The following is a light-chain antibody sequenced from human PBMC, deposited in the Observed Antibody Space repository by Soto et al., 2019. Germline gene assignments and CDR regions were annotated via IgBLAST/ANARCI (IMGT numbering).Light chain of an antibody. CDR3: QQYGSSPET. J-gene: IGKJ1*01. CDR2: GAS. V-gene: IGKV3-20*01. CDR1: QSVSSSY. Sequence: EIVLTQSPGTPSLSTGERATLSCRASQSVSSSYLAWYQQKPGQAPRLLIYGASSRATGIPDRFSGSGSGTDFTLTISRLEPEDFAVYYCQQYGSSPETFGQGTKV.